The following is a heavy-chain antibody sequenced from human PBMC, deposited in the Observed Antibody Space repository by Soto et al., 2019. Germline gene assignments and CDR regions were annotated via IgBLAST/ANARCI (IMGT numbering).Heavy chain of an antibody. J-gene: IGHJ6*02. CDR1: GGSISSYY. Sequence: SETLSLTCTVSGGSISSYYWSWVRQPPGKGLEWIGEIYHSGSTNYNPSLKSRVTISVDKSKNQFSLKLSSVTAADMAVYYCARAEGYYYYGMDVWGQGTTVTVSS. CDR3: ARAEGYYYYGMDV. V-gene: IGHV4-4*02. CDR2: IYHSGST.